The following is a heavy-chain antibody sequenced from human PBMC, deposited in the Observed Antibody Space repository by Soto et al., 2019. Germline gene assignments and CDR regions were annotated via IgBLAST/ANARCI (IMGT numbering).Heavy chain of an antibody. J-gene: IGHJ6*02. CDR2: SHYSGST. CDR1: GASISSSDYY. Sequence: QVQLQESGPGLVKPSQTLSLTCTVSGASISSSDYYWSWIRQPPGKGLEWIGNSHYSGSTFYNPSLKSRVTISLDTSKNQFSLRLGSVAATDTAVYFCAREIRYCSNGGRSSSGMDVWGQGTTVTVSS. V-gene: IGHV4-30-4*01. D-gene: IGHD2-8*01. CDR3: AREIRYCSNGGRSSSGMDV.